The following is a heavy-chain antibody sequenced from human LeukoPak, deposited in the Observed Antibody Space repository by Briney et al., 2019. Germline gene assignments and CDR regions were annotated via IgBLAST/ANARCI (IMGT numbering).Heavy chain of an antibody. Sequence: PSESPSPTCTLSGGSISSYSWSWSRQPAGKGLEWIGRIYTSGSTNYNPSLKSRVTMSVDTSKNQFSLKLSSVTAADTAVYYCARDGHLYYYDSSGYYHEAFDIWGQATKVTVSS. D-gene: IGHD3-22*01. CDR2: IYTSGST. CDR1: GGSISSYS. V-gene: IGHV4-4*07. J-gene: IGHJ3*02. CDR3: ARDGHLYYYDSSGYYHEAFDI.